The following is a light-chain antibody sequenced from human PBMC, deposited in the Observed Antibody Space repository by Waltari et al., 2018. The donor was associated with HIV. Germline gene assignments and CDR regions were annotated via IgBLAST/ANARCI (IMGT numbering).Light chain of an antibody. J-gene: IGLJ3*02. Sequence: QTVVTHESSFSVSTGGTVPLHCGLSPGSVSHHPYPSWYQQTPGQAPRTLIYSTDSRSSGHPDRFSGSILGNKAALTITGAQADDEFDYYCALYMGSGSWVFGGGTKLTVL. CDR3: ALYMGSGSWV. V-gene: IGLV8-61*01. CDR2: STD. CDR1: PGSVSHHPY.